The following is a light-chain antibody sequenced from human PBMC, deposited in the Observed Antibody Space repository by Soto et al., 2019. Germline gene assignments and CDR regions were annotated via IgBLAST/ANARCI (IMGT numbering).Light chain of an antibody. J-gene: IGLJ2*01. CDR3: ASYTSTNSLI. V-gene: IGLV2-14*01. CDR1: SNDVGGYNF. CDR2: EVT. Sequence: QSALTQPASVSGSPGQSITISCTGSSNDVGGYNFASWYQQHPGKAPKLLIYEVTNRPSGISDRFSGSRSGNTASLTISGLQPEDEADYYCASYTSTNSLIFGGGTKLTVL.